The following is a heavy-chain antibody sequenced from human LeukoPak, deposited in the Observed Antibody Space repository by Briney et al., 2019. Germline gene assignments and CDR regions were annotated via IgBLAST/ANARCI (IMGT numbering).Heavy chain of an antibody. V-gene: IGHV4-39*07. D-gene: IGHD4-17*01. CDR2: IFYSGST. CDR1: DGSISSVSYY. J-gene: IGHJ4*02. CDR3: ARDYGDYYFDY. Sequence: SETLSLTCTVSDGSISSVSYYWGWIRQPPGKGLEWIGSIFYSGSTYYNPSLKSRVTISVDTSKNQFSLKLSSVTAADTAVYYCARDYGDYYFDYWGQGTLVTVSS.